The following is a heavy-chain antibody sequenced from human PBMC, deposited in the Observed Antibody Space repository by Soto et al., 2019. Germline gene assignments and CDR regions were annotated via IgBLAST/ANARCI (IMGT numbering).Heavy chain of an antibody. Sequence: QVQLVESGGGVVQPGKSLRLSCVASGFALSNYAMHWVRQAPGKGLEWVAVIWYDGSDKFFADSVKGRFTISRDNSKNTVYLQINSLRAEDTAVYYCARDKSERWRQLYFYAFDIWRQGTLLTVSP. CDR1: GFALSNYA. D-gene: IGHD1-1*01. V-gene: IGHV3-33*01. CDR3: ARDKSERWRQLYFYAFDI. J-gene: IGHJ3*02. CDR2: IWYDGSDK.